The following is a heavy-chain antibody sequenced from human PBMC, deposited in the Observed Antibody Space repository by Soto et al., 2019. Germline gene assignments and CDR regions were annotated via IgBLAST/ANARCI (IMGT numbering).Heavy chain of an antibody. CDR3: AKDSSGYSRSDY. J-gene: IGHJ4*02. CDR1: GGSISDDTYY. CDR2: MYYSGTS. Sequence: PSETLSLTCTVSGGSISDDTYYWGWIRQPPGKGLEWIGSMYYSGTSSYNPSLKSRVSMSVDTSKNTLYLQMNSLRAEDTAVYYCAKDSSGYSRSDYWGQGTLVTVSS. D-gene: IGHD3-22*01. V-gene: IGHV4-39*07.